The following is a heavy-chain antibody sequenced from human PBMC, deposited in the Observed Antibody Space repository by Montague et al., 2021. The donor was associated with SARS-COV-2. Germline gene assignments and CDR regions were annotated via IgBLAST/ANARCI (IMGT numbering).Heavy chain of an antibody. CDR3: VRDFPTIGSYGMDV. J-gene: IGHJ6*02. D-gene: IGHD5-24*01. CDR2: IYNSGGT. Sequence: TLSLTCAVSGASVTIGTYYWSWIRQPAGKGLEWIGRIYNSGGTNYNPSLRGRVAISMDTSLNQFSLNLDSVTAADTGVYYCVRDFPTIGSYGMDVWGQGATVTVSS. V-gene: IGHV4-61*02. CDR1: GASVTIGTYY.